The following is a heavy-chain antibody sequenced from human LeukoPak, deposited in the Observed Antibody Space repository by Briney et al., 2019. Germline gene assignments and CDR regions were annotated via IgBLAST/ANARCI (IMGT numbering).Heavy chain of an antibody. Sequence: SSETLSLTCAVYGGSFSGYYWSWIRQPPGKGLEWIGEINHCGSTNYNPSLKSRVTISVDTSKNQFSLKLSSVTAADTAVYYCVIGYYYHYWGQGTLVTVSS. J-gene: IGHJ4*02. V-gene: IGHV4-34*01. CDR1: GGSFSGYY. CDR3: VIGYYYHY. CDR2: INHCGST.